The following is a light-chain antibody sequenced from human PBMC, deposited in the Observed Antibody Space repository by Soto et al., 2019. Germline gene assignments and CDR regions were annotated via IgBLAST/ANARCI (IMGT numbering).Light chain of an antibody. CDR1: SSDVGGYNY. J-gene: IGLJ1*01. V-gene: IGLV2-14*01. CDR3: GSYTRSSTFV. Sequence: QSVLTQPASVSGSPGQSITISCTGTSSDVGGYNYVSWYQQHPGKAPKLMIYDVSNRPSGVSNRFSGSKSGNTAFLTISGLQAEDEADYYCGSYTRSSTFVFGTGTKVTVL. CDR2: DVS.